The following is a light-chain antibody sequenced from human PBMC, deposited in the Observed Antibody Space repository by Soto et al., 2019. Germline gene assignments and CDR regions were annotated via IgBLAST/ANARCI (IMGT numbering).Light chain of an antibody. CDR2: EVT. CDR3: CSYTTFNTRACV. CDR1: SGDIGSYNR. Sequence: QSALTQPASVSGSPGKSITISCTGTSGDIGSYNRVSWYQQHPGKAPKLIIYEVTDRPSGVSNRFSGSKSGNTASLTISGLQAEDEAEYYCCSYTTFNTRACVFGTGTKVTVL. J-gene: IGLJ1*01. V-gene: IGLV2-14*01.